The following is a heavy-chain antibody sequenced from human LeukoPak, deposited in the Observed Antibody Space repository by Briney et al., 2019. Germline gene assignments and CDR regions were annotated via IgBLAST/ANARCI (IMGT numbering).Heavy chain of an antibody. Sequence: GASLRLSCAASGFTFSSYGMHWVRQAPGKGLEWVAVISYDGSNKYYADSVKGRFTISRDNSKNTLYLQMNSLRAEDTAVYYCAKSTYRKVAAAWNWFDPWGQGTLVTVSS. CDR2: ISYDGSNK. CDR3: AKSTYRKVAAAWNWFDP. CDR1: GFTFSSYG. D-gene: IGHD6-13*01. J-gene: IGHJ5*02. V-gene: IGHV3-30*18.